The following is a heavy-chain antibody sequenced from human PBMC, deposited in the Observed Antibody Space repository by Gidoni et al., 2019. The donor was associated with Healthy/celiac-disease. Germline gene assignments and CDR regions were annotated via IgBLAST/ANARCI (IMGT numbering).Heavy chain of an antibody. V-gene: IGHV3-30*18. Sequence: QVQLVESGGGVVQPGRSLRLSCAASGFTVSSYCMHWVRQDPGKVLEWVAVIAYDGSNKVYADSVKGRLTISRDNSKITLYLQMNSLRAEDTAVYYCAKDEISVAVNAFDIWGQGTMVTVSS. CDR2: IAYDGSNK. CDR1: GFTVSSYC. D-gene: IGHD2-15*01. J-gene: IGHJ3*02. CDR3: AKDEISVAVNAFDI.